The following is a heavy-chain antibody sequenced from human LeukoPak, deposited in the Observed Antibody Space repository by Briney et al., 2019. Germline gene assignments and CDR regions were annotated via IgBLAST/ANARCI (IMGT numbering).Heavy chain of an antibody. CDR1: GGSISSSNYY. J-gene: IGHJ6*04. V-gene: IGHV4-39*01. CDR3: ARPYSSSSPGMVDV. Sequence: NPSETLSLTCTVSGGSISSSNYYWGWIRQPPGKGLERIGSIYYSGSTYYSPSLKSRVTISVDTSKTQFSLKLTSVTAADTAVYYCARPYSSSSPGMVDVWGKGTTVTVSS. CDR2: IYYSGST. D-gene: IGHD6-13*01.